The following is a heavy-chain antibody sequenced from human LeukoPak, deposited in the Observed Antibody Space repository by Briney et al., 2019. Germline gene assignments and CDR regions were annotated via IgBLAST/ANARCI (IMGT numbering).Heavy chain of an antibody. CDR2: IWYDGTNK. D-gene: IGHD4-23*01. J-gene: IGHJ4*02. CDR1: GFSFTSYG. V-gene: IGHV3-33*01. Sequence: PGRSLRLSCAASGFSFTSYGMHWARQAPGKGLEWVAVIWYDGTNKHYADSVKGRYTISRDTSNNMLYLQMNSLRAEDTAVYYCARVSESGNSDYWGQGTLVTVSS. CDR3: ARVSESGNSDY.